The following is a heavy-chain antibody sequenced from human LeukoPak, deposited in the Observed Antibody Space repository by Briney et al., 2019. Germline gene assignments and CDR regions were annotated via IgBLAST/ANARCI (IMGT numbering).Heavy chain of an antibody. CDR1: GAYISVNNYY. V-gene: IGHV4-39*07. D-gene: IGHD3-10*01. CDR3: AREDSGSYYNFYYFYMDV. CDR2: INYSGTT. Sequence: SETLSLTCTVSGAYISVNNYYWAWIRQSPGKGLEWIGSINYSGTTYYNPSLNSRVTISVDTSKNQFSLKVTSVTAADTAVYYCAREDSGSYYNFYYFYMDVWGKGTTVTISS. J-gene: IGHJ6*03.